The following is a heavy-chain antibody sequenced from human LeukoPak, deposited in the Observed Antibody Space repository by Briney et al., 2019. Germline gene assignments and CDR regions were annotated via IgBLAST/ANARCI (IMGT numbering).Heavy chain of an antibody. J-gene: IGHJ4*02. Sequence: GSLRLSCAASGFSFGNFWMSWVRQAPGKGLEWVANIKEDGSEKYYVDSVKGRFTISRDNAKNSLYLQMNSLRAEDTAVYYCARWAESNDYWGQGTLVTVSS. CDR1: GFSFGNFW. CDR2: IKEDGSEK. CDR3: ARWAESNDY. V-gene: IGHV3-7*05.